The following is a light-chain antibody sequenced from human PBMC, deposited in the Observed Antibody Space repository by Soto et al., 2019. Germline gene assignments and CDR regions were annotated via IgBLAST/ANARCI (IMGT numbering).Light chain of an antibody. CDR2: KAS. J-gene: IGKJ1*01. Sequence: DSQITQSPSTLSASVGDRITNNCRARQSISTWLAWYQQKPGKAPKLLIYKASTLKSGVPSRFSGSGSGTEFTLTISSLQPDDFATYYCQQYNRYWTFAQGTKVAIK. CDR1: QSISTW. V-gene: IGKV1-5*03. CDR3: QQYNRYWT.